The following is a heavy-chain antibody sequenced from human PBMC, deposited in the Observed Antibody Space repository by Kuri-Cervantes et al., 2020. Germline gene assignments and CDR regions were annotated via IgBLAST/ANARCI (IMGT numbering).Heavy chain of an antibody. J-gene: IGHJ6*02. Sequence: ASVKVSCKASGYTFTGYYMHWVRQAPGQGLEWMGWINPNSGGTNYAQKFQGWVTMTRETSISTAYMELSRLRSDDTAVYYCASAYYGSGSPIYGMDVWGQGTRVTVSS. V-gene: IGHV1-2*04. D-gene: IGHD3-10*01. CDR3: ASAYYGSGSPIYGMDV. CDR1: GYTFTGYY. CDR2: INPNSGGT.